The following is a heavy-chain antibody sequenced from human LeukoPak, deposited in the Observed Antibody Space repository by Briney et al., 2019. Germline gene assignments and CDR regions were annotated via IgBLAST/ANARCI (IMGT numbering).Heavy chain of an antibody. Sequence: SETLSLTCTVSGGSISSSSYYWGWIRQPPGKGLEWIGSIYYGGSTYYNPSLKSRVTISVDTSKNQFSLKLSSVTAADTAVYYCARPSDGDYEDAFDIWGQGTMVTVSS. CDR2: IYYGGST. CDR1: GGSISSSSYY. J-gene: IGHJ3*02. CDR3: ARPSDGDYEDAFDI. V-gene: IGHV4-39*01. D-gene: IGHD4-17*01.